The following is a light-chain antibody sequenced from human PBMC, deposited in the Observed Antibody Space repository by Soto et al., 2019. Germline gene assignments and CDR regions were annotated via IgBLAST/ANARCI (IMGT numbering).Light chain of an antibody. CDR3: FLSYGGIRV. CDR2: DTS. Sequence: QAVVTQEPSLTVSPGGTVTLTCGSSTGAVTSGHYPYWFQQKPGQAPRTLIYDTSNKHSWTPARISGYLLGGKAALTLSGALPEDQAEYYCFLSYGGIRVFGGGTKLTVL. V-gene: IGLV7-46*01. J-gene: IGLJ3*02. CDR1: TGAVTSGHY.